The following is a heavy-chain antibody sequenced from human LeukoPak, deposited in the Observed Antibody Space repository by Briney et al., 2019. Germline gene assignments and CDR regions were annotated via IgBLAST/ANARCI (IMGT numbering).Heavy chain of an antibody. CDR3: ARDPYSGSYGNYYYYFMDV. V-gene: IGHV3-23*01. Sequence: PGGSLRLSCAASGFTFDSYGMSWVRQAPGKGLEWVSAIADSGGRTYYADSVKGRFTISRDNFMNTLYLQMNSLRGEDTALYYCARDPYSGSYGNYYYYFMDVWGKGTTVTISS. D-gene: IGHD1-26*01. CDR1: GFTFDSYG. CDR2: IADSGGRT. J-gene: IGHJ6*03.